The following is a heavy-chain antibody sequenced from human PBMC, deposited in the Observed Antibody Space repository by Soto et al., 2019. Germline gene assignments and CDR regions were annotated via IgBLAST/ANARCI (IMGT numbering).Heavy chain of an antibody. D-gene: IGHD6-6*01. J-gene: IGHJ5*01. CDR1: GFTFNNAY. Sequence: VQLLESGGGLVKPGGSLRLSCAASGFTFNNAYMNWVRQATGKGLEWVGRIKNKNDGGTTDYAAPVKGRFTISRDDSKTTLYLQMNSLETEDTAVHYCTTSQYSGFWYPGWDFASWGHGPLVTVSS. CDR3: TTSQYSGFWYPGWDFAS. V-gene: IGHV3-15*07. CDR2: IKNKNDGGTT.